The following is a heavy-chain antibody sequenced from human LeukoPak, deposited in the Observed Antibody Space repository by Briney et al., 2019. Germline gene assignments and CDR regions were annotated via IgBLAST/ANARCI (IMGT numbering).Heavy chain of an antibody. D-gene: IGHD2-2*01. CDR3: ARAQVPAAMDY. CDR2: IEKDGSEI. J-gene: IGHJ4*02. Sequence: PGGSLRLSCAASGFTFSNYWMNWVRQAPGKGMEWVAIIEKDGSEILYVDSVKGRFTISRDNAKNSLYLQMNSLRAEDTAVYYCARAQVPAAMDYWGQGTLVTVSS. CDR1: GFTFSNYW. V-gene: IGHV3-7*03.